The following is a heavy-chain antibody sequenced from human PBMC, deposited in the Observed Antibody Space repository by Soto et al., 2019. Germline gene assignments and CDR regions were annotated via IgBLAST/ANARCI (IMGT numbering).Heavy chain of an antibody. Sequence: QVQLQESGPGLVRPSETLSLTCTVSGGSVSGGSYFWSWVRQPPGKGLEWIGYFYYSGSTKYNPSLKRRVTILEDTSKIQFSLKLNSVTAADTAVYYCAREGRMGTFDYWGQGALVTVSS. V-gene: IGHV4-61*01. CDR3: AREGRMGTFDY. CDR2: FYYSGST. CDR1: GGSVSGGSYF. D-gene: IGHD1-1*01. J-gene: IGHJ4*02.